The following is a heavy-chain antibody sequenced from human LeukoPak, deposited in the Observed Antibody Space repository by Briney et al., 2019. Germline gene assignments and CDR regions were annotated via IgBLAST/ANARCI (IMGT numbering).Heavy chain of an antibody. J-gene: IGHJ3*02. CDR3: ARDQGIGDASDI. CDR1: GGTFSSYA. V-gene: IGHV1-69*04. Sequence: GSSVKVSCKASGGTFSSYAISWVRQPPGQGLEWMGRINVILDTANYAQKFQGRVTIIADISTSTSYMELSSLRSEDTAVYYCARDQGIGDASDIWGQGTMVTVSS. CDR2: INVILDTA.